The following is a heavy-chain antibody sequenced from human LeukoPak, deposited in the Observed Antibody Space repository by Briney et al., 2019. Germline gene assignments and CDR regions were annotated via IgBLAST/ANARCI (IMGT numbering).Heavy chain of an antibody. Sequence: ASVKLSCKASGYTFSSYDMHWVRQAPGQGLEWMGIINPSGGSTNYAQKFQGRVTMTRDTSTSTVHMELGSLRSEDTAVYYCARDSPDRIGPFDYWGQGALVTVSS. CDR2: INPSGGST. V-gene: IGHV1-46*01. D-gene: IGHD2-15*01. CDR3: ARDSPDRIGPFDY. CDR1: GYTFSSYD. J-gene: IGHJ4*02.